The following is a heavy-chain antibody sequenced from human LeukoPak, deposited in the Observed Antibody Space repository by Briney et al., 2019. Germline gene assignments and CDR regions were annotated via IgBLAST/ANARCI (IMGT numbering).Heavy chain of an antibody. D-gene: IGHD5-12*01. J-gene: IGHJ4*02. V-gene: IGHV4-34*01. Sequence: SETLSLTCAVYGGSFSGYYWSWIRQPPGKGLEWIGEINHSGSTNYNPSLKSRVTISVDTSKNQFSLKLSSVTAADTAVYYCGADEWLRRGIYWGQGTLVTVSS. CDR1: GGSFSGYY. CDR2: INHSGST. CDR3: GADEWLRRGIY.